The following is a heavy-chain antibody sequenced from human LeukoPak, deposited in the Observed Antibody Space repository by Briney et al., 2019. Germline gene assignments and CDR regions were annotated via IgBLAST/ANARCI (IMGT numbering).Heavy chain of an antibody. J-gene: IGHJ2*01. Sequence: PGRSLRLSCAASGFTFSSYAMHWVRQAPGKGLEWVAVISYDGSNKYYADSVKGRFTISRENGKNSLYLQMNILTAGDTAVYYCAREVLDRSVSSGWYFDLWGRGTQVTVSS. CDR2: ISYDGSNK. V-gene: IGHV3-30*14. D-gene: IGHD3-22*01. CDR1: GFTFSSYA. CDR3: AREVLDRSVSSGWYFDL.